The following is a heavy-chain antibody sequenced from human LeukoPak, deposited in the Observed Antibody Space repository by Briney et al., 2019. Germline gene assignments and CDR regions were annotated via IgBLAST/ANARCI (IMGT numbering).Heavy chain of an antibody. V-gene: IGHV3-30*02. Sequence: GGSLRLSCAASGFTFSSYGMHWVRQAPGKGLDWVAFVRDDGSSQNYAATVKGRFTTSRDNSKNTLYLQMNNLRPEDTAVYYCTKGQLWASGRAFDVWGQGTMVTVSS. CDR1: GFTFSSYG. J-gene: IGHJ3*01. CDR2: VRDDGSSQ. CDR3: TKGQLWASGRAFDV. D-gene: IGHD3-16*01.